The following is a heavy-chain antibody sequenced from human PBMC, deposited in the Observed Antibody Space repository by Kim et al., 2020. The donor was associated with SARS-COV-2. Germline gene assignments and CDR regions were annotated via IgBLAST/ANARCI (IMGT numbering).Heavy chain of an antibody. CDR2: IYYSGST. CDR3: ARVALGYCSSTSCHKGFDP. CDR1: GGSISSYY. V-gene: IGHV4-59*01. Sequence: SETLSLTCTVSGGSISSYYWSWIRQPPGKGLEWIGDIYYSGSTNYNPSLKSRVTISVDTSKNQFSLKLSSVTAADTVVYYCARVALGYCSSTSCHKGFDPWGQGTLVTVSS. J-gene: IGHJ5*02. D-gene: IGHD2-2*01.